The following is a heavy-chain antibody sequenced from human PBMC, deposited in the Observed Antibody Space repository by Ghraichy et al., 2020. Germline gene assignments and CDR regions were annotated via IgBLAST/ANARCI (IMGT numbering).Heavy chain of an antibody. D-gene: IGHD4-17*01. V-gene: IGHV1-24*01. J-gene: IGHJ6*02. CDR3: ATGAVAGDYVLYYQYAMYV. Sequence: ASVKVSCKASGYSLSETPMHWVRQAPGKGLEWMGRFDPDEGEAIYAQRFQGRVTLTEYTSTDTAYLVLSSLTSDDTTIYYCATGAVAGDYVLYYQYAMYVWGQGTTVTVSS. CDR2: FDPDEGEA. CDR1: GYSLSETP.